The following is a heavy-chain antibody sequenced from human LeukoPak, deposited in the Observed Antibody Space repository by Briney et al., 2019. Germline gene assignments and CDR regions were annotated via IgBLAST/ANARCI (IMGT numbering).Heavy chain of an antibody. D-gene: IGHD1-26*01. CDR3: ARHERSTKFDY. J-gene: IGHJ4*02. Sequence: SETLSLTCTVSGDSISSSSYYWGWIRQPPGKGLAWIGSIYYSGSTYYNPSLKSRVTISVDTSKNQFSLKLSSVTAADTAVYYCARHERSTKFDYWGQGTLVIVSS. CDR2: IYYSGST. CDR1: GDSISSSSYY. V-gene: IGHV4-39*01.